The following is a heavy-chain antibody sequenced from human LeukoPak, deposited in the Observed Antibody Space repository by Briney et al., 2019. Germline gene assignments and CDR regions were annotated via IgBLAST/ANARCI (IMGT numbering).Heavy chain of an antibody. J-gene: IGHJ4*02. CDR2: IYHSGST. CDR1: GGSISSSNW. D-gene: IGHD6-13*01. CDR3: ATRKGIAAAGGGYFDY. V-gene: IGHV4-4*02. Sequence: PSETLSLTCAVSGGSISSSNWWSWVRQPPGKGLEWIGEIYHSGSTNYNPSLKSRVTISVDKSKNQFSLKLSSVTAADTAVYYCATRKGIAAAGGGYFDYWGQGTLVTVSS.